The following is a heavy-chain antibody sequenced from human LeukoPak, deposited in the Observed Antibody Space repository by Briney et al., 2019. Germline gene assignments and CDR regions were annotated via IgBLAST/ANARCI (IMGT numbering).Heavy chain of an antibody. D-gene: IGHD5-18*01. CDR1: GGSISSYY. J-gene: IGHJ4*02. V-gene: IGHV4-59*01. CDR3: ARATGWTDVHGYSYGFDY. Sequence: SETLSLTCTVSGGSISSYYWSWIRQPPGKGLEWIGYIYYSGSTNYNPSLKSRVTISVDTSKNQFSLKLSSVTAADTAVYYCARATGWTDVHGYSYGFDYWGQGTLVTVSS. CDR2: IYYSGST.